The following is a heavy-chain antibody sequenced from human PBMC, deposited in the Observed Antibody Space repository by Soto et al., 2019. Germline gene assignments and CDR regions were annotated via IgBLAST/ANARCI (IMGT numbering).Heavy chain of an antibody. J-gene: IGHJ4*02. Sequence: EVQVLESGGDLVQPGGSLRLSCAASGFTFSTYAMSWVRQAPGKGLEWVSAIGPSGDITYYADSRKCRFTISRDNSKNTLFLQMSSLRAEDTAVYYGVALSRYSGWSWDYWGQGTLVNVSS. D-gene: IGHD1-26*01. CDR3: VALSRYSGWSWDY. V-gene: IGHV3-23*01. CDR1: GFTFSTYA. CDR2: IGPSGDIT.